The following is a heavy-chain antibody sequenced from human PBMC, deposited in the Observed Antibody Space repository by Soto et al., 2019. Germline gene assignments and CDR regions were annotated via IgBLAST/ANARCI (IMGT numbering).Heavy chain of an antibody. CDR3: ARESGGATATLDYYYFYVDV. D-gene: IGHD5-12*01. CDR1: GDTFNDYY. V-gene: IGHV1-2*04. J-gene: IGHJ6*03. CDR2: INPNGGVT. Sequence: QVQLVQSGAEVKKPGASVTVSCRSSGDTFNDYYIHWVRQAPGQGLEWMGWINPNGGVTKYAQKFQGWGSMTRDKSIRTVYMQLSRLRSDDTAVYYCARESGGATATLDYYYFYVDVWGTGTTVTVSS.